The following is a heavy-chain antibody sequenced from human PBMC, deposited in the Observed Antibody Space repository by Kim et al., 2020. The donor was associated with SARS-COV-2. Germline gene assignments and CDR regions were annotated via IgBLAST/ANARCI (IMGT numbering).Heavy chain of an antibody. J-gene: IGHJ6*02. D-gene: IGHD3-10*02. CDR3: AKAVFSGYYYYGMDV. Sequence: APVKVSCKVSGYTLTELSMHWVRQAPGKGLEWMGGFDPEDGETIYAQKFQGRVTMTEDTSTDTAYMELSSLRSEDTAVYYCAKAVFSGYYYYGMDVWGQGTTVTVSS. CDR1: GYTLTELS. CDR2: FDPEDGET. V-gene: IGHV1-24*01.